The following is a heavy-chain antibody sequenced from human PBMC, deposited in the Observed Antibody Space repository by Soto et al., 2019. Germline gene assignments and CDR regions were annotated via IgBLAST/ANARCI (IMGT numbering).Heavy chain of an antibody. V-gene: IGHV1-46*01. Sequence: ASVKVSCKASGYKFIDHYIHWVRQAPGVGLEWMGIINPNGGGTDYAQKFQGRVTMTTDTYASTVHMELSSLRSEDTAVYFCARDSSASATSYSFDYWGQGTLVTVSS. D-gene: IGHD3-10*01. CDR2: INPNGGGT. CDR3: ARDSSASATSYSFDY. CDR1: GYKFIDHY. J-gene: IGHJ4*02.